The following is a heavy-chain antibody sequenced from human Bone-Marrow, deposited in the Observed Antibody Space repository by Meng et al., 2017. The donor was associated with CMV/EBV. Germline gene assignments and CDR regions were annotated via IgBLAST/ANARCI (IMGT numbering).Heavy chain of an antibody. CDR1: GFTFSSYA. CDR3: ARGDIVVVPAAPFDY. V-gene: IGHV3-30-3*01. D-gene: IGHD2-2*01. CDR2: ISYDGSNK. Sequence: GESLKISCAASGFTFSSYAMHWVRQAPGKGLEWVAVISYDGSNKYYADSVKGRFTISRDNSKNTLYLQMNSLRAEDTAVYYCARGDIVVVPAAPFDYWGQGTLVTVPS. J-gene: IGHJ4*02.